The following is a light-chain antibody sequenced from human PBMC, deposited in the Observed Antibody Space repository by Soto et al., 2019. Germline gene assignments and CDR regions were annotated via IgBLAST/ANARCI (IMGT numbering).Light chain of an antibody. CDR3: QQYGSSPKIT. CDR1: QPIISNF. Sequence: EIVLTPSPGTLSLSPVERATLSCRASQPIISNFLAWYQQKPGQAPILLIYGASTRATGVPGRFSGSGSGTDFTLTISRLEPEDFAVYYCQQYGSSPKITFGQGTRLEIK. CDR2: GAS. V-gene: IGKV3-20*01. J-gene: IGKJ5*01.